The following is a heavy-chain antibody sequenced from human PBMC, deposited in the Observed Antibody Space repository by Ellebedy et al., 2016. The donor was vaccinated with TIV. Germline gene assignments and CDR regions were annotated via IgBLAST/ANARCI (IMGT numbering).Heavy chain of an antibody. V-gene: IGHV3-74*01. Sequence: ESLKISCAASGFTFSSYWMHWVRQAPGKGLVWVSRINSDGSSTSYADSVKGRFTISRDNAKNTLYLQMNSLRAEDTAVYYCARGARKGGNWFDPWGQGTLVTVSS. CDR1: GFTFSSYW. D-gene: IGHD1-14*01. CDR3: ARGARKGGNWFDP. CDR2: INSDGSST. J-gene: IGHJ5*02.